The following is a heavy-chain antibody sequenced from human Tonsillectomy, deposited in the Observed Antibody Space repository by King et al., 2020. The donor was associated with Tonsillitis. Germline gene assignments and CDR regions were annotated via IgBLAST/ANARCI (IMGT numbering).Heavy chain of an antibody. Sequence: VQLVESGGGVVQPGRSLRLSCAASGFTFSSYGIHWVRQAPGKGLEWVAVVWYDGSIKYYADAVQGRCSISRDNSKNTLSLQMNSLRVDDTAVYYCARDQGAGLDYWGQGTLVTVSS. CDR1: GFTFSSYG. CDR2: VWYDGSIK. J-gene: IGHJ4*02. D-gene: IGHD6-19*01. CDR3: ARDQGAGLDY. V-gene: IGHV3-33*08.